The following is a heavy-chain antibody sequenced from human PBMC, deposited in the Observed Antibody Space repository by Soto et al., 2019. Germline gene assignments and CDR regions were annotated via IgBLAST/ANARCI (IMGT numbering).Heavy chain of an antibody. V-gene: IGHV4-59*01. D-gene: IGHD6-13*01. J-gene: IGHJ4*02. CDR3: AAGEASSRNLAPYYLGF. CDR1: GGSMRNYF. CDR2: IHYSGTT. Sequence: SETLSLTCTVSGGSMRNYFWTWIRQPPGKGLEWIGYIHYSGTTSFFPSYNPSLRSRVTISEDTSKNQFSLKLLSVTTAGPAVYFCAAGEASSRNLAPYYLGFWGQGTLVTVSS.